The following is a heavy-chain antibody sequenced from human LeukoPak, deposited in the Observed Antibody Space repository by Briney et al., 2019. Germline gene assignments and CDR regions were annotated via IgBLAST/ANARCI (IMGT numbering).Heavy chain of an antibody. Sequence: GGSLRLSCAASGLTFSSHWMHWVRQAPGKGLMWVSRITNDGSSTTYADSVKGRFTISRDNAKNMLYLQVNSLRAEDTAVYYCARLGAAADYFDYWGQGTLVTVSS. D-gene: IGHD6-13*01. CDR2: ITNDGSST. CDR1: GLTFSSHW. V-gene: IGHV3-74*01. J-gene: IGHJ4*02. CDR3: ARLGAAADYFDY.